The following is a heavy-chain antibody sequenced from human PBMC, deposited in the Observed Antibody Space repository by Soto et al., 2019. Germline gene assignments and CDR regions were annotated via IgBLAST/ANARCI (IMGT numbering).Heavy chain of an antibody. Sequence: SETLSLTCTVSGGSIRSGDNYWSWIRQTPGKGLEWIGYIYYRGSTYYNQSLKSRVTISVDTSMNQFSLTLTSVTAADTAVYYCARDPARGGGSYLGYFDYWGQGTPITVSS. CDR1: GGSIRSGDNY. CDR3: ARDPARGGGSYLGYFDY. V-gene: IGHV4-30-4*01. CDR2: IYYRGST. D-gene: IGHD1-26*01. J-gene: IGHJ4*02.